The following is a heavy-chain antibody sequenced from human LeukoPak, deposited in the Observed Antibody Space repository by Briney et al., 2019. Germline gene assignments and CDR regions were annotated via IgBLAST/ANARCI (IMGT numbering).Heavy chain of an antibody. Sequence: ESGPTLVNPTQTLTLTCTFSGFSLSTSGMCVSWIRQPPGKALEWLARIDWDDDKYYSTSLKTRLTISKDTSKNQVVLTMTNMDPVDTATYYCARIQDKGYSGYDFSRAPFDYWGQGTLVTVSS. CDR2: IDWDDDK. CDR1: GFSLSTSGMC. D-gene: IGHD5-12*01. V-gene: IGHV2-70*11. CDR3: ARIQDKGYSGYDFSRAPFDY. J-gene: IGHJ4*02.